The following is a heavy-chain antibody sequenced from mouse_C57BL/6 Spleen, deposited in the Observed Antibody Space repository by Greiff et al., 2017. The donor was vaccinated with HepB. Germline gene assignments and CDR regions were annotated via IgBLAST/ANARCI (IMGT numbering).Heavy chain of an antibody. J-gene: IGHJ1*03. V-gene: IGHV1-69*01. Sequence: QVQLQQPGAELVMPGASVKLSCKASGYTFTSYWMHWVKQRPGQGLEWIGEIDPSDSYTNYNQKFKGKSTLTVDKSSSTAYMQLSSLTSEDSAVYYCARSSYGSSYVGVYFDVWGTGTTVTVSS. D-gene: IGHD1-1*01. CDR2: IDPSDSYT. CDR1: GYTFTSYW. CDR3: ARSSYGSSYVGVYFDV.